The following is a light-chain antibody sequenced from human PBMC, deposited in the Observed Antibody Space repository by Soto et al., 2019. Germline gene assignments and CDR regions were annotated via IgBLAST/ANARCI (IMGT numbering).Light chain of an antibody. Sequence: DIQMTQSPSTLAGSVGDRVTMTGRASQSVSSWLAWYQQKPGKAPKLLIYDASRLESGVPSRFGGSGSGTEFTLTISSLQPDDSATYYCQQYNSFWTFGQGTKVDIK. J-gene: IGKJ1*01. CDR1: QSVSSW. V-gene: IGKV1-5*01. CDR2: DAS. CDR3: QQYNSFWT.